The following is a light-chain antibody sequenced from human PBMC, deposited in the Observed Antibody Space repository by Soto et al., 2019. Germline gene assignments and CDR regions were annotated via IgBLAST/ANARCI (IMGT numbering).Light chain of an antibody. J-gene: IGKJ3*01. V-gene: IGKV3-11*01. CDR3: QQRSNWLFT. Sequence: EIVLTQSPGTLSLSPGVRTTLSCSASQSVSNYLVWYQQKPGQAPRLLIYDASNRATGIPARFSGSGSGTDFTLTISSLEPEDFAVYYCQQRSNWLFTFGPGTKVDIK. CDR2: DAS. CDR1: QSVSNY.